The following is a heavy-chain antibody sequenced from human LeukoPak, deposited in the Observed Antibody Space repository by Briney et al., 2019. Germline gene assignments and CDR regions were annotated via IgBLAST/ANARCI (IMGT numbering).Heavy chain of an antibody. CDR2: IKQDGSER. CDR1: GFTFSDYW. V-gene: IGHV3-7*01. CDR3: VRSSGWLMDR. D-gene: IGHD6-19*01. Sequence: PGGSLRLSCEASGFTFSDYWMNWVRQAPGKGLEWVANIKQDGSERYYVDSVKGRFTISRDNAKNSLYLEMNSLRADDTALYYCVRSSGWLMDRWGQGTLVSVSS. J-gene: IGHJ4*02.